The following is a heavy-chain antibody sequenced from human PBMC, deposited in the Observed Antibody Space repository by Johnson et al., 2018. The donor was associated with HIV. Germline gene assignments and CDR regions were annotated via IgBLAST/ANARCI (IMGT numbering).Heavy chain of an antibody. V-gene: IGHV3-9*01. CDR1: GFTFDDYA. J-gene: IGHJ3*02. D-gene: IGHD6-13*01. CDR3: ARLGIAAARGAFDI. CDR2: ISWNSGSI. Sequence: LVESGGGLVQPGRSLRLSCAASGFTFDDYAMHWVRQAPGKGLEWVSGISWNSGSIGYADSVKGRFTISRDNAKNSLYLQMNSLRAEDTAVYYCARLGIAAARGAFDIWGQGTMVTVSS.